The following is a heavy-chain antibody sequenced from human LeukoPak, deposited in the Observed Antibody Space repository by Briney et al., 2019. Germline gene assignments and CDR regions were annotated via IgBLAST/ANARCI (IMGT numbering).Heavy chain of an antibody. J-gene: IGHJ4*02. CDR3: ARGITIFGVVISY. CDR1: GYTFTGYY. Sequence: ASVKVSCKASGYTFTGYYMHWVRQAPGQGLEWMGWINPNSGGTNYAQKFQGRVTMTRDTSISTAYMELSRLRSDDTAVYYCARGITIFGVVISYWGQGTLSPSPQ. V-gene: IGHV1-2*02. CDR2: INPNSGGT. D-gene: IGHD3-3*01.